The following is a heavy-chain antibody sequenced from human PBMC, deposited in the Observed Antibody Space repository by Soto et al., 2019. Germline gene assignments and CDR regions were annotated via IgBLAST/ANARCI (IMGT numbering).Heavy chain of an antibody. V-gene: IGHV3-33*01. D-gene: IGHD5-18*01. CDR1: GFTFSSYG. CDR3: ARDPYSYGPKYYFDY. Sequence: QVQLVESGGGVVQPGRSLRLSCAASGFTFSSYGMHWVRQAPGKGLEWVAVIWYDGSNKYYADSVKGRFTISRDNSKNTLYLQMNSLRAEDTAVYYCARDPYSYGPKYYFDYWSQGTLVTVSS. J-gene: IGHJ4*02. CDR2: IWYDGSNK.